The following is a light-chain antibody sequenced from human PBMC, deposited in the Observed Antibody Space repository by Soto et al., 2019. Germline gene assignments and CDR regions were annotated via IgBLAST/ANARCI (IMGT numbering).Light chain of an antibody. Sequence: DIQMTQSPSSLSASVGDRVSSTCLASQSISSYLNWYQQKPGKAPKLLIYAASSLQSGVPSRFSGSGSGTDFTLTISSLQPEDFATYYCQQSYSTLWTFGQGTKVDI. J-gene: IGKJ1*01. V-gene: IGKV1-39*01. CDR1: QSISSY. CDR2: AAS. CDR3: QQSYSTLWT.